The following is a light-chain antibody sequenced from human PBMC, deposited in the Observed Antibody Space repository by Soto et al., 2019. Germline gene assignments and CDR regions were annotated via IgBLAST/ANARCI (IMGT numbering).Light chain of an antibody. Sequence: QSALTQPASVSGSPGQSITISCTGTSSDVGNYNLVSWYQQHPGKAPKLMIYEVIKRPSGVSNRFSGSKSGNTASLTISGLQAEYEADYYCYSYAGSSTSVFGGGTKLTVL. J-gene: IGLJ2*01. CDR1: SSDVGNYNL. CDR3: YSYAGSSTSV. CDR2: EVI. V-gene: IGLV2-23*02.